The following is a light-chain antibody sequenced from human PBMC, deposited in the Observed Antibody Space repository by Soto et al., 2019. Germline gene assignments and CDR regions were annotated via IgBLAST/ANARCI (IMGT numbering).Light chain of an antibody. CDR2: VAS. V-gene: IGKV3-20*01. CDR3: QQDGSSLYT. Sequence: EIVLTQSPGTLSLSPGERATLSCRASQSVSSSYLAGYQQKPGQAPRLLIYVASSRATGIPDRFSGSGSGTDFTLTITSLEPEDFAVYYCQQDGSSLYTFGQGTKLEIK. CDR1: QSVSSSY. J-gene: IGKJ2*01.